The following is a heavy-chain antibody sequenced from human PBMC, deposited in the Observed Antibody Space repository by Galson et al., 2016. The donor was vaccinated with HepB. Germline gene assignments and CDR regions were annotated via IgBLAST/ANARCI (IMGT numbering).Heavy chain of an antibody. CDR1: GDSVSSNSAV. V-gene: IGHV6-1*01. CDR2: TFYKSKWYN. J-gene: IGHJ4*02. CDR3: TRGFEYSSGWYYFDH. D-gene: IGHD6-19*01. Sequence: CAISGDSVSSNSAVWNWIRQSPSRGLEWLGRTFYKSKWYNDYAVSMKSRITVNADTSKSQFSLHLNSVTPDDTAVYYCTRGFEYSSGWYYFDHWGQGTLVTVSS.